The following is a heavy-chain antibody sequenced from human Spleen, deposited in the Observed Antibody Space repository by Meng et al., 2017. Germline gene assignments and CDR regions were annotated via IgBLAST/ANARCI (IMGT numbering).Heavy chain of an antibody. J-gene: IGHJ4*02. V-gene: IGHV3-30*04. D-gene: IGHD3-10*01. CDR2: ISYDGSNK. CDR3: ARDRGSGSYYNASGDY. CDR1: GFSFSNYV. Sequence: GESLKISCAASGFSFSNYVIHWVRQAPGKGLEWVAVISYDGSNKYYADSVKGRFTISRDNSKNTLYLQVNSLRAEDTAVYYCARDRGSGSYYNASGDYWGQGTLVTVSS.